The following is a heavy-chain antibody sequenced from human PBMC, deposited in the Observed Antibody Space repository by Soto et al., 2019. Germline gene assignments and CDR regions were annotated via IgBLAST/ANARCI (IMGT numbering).Heavy chain of an antibody. CDR2: MNPNSGNT. Sequence: ASVKVSCKASGYTFTSYDINWVRQATGQGLEWMGWMNPNSGNTGYAQKFQGRVTMTTDTSMSTAYMELRSLRSDDTAVYYCASDVTTQGFDYWGQGTLVTVSS. V-gene: IGHV1-8*01. D-gene: IGHD4-17*01. CDR3: ASDVTTQGFDY. CDR1: GYTFTSYD. J-gene: IGHJ4*02.